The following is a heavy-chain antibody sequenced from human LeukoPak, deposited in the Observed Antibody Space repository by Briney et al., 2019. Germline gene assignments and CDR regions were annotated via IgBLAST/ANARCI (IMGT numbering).Heavy chain of an antibody. V-gene: IGHV4-34*01. CDR2: INHSGST. CDR1: GGSFSGYY. CDR3: ARPGSYDILTGYYSGDSAFDI. J-gene: IGHJ3*02. Sequence: QPSETLSLTCAVYGGSFSGYYWSWIRQPPGKGLEWIGEINHSGSTNYNPSLKSRVTISVDTSKNQFSLKLSSVTAADTAVYYCARPGSYDILTGYYSGDSAFDIWGQGTMVTVSS. D-gene: IGHD3-9*01.